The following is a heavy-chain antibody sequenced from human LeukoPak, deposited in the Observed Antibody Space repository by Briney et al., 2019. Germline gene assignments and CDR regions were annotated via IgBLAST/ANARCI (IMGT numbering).Heavy chain of an antibody. J-gene: IGHJ4*02. Sequence: GGSLRLSCTGSGFTFDDYAMYWVRQAPGNGLEWVSGISWNSGSMAYADSVKGRFTVSRDNARNSLYLEMSRLRLEDTALYYCTRGNYHNFLGNTSSYLDSWGQGTLVTVSS. CDR1: GFTFDDYA. CDR3: TRGNYHNFLGNTSSYLDS. D-gene: IGHD1-7*01. V-gene: IGHV3-9*01. CDR2: ISWNSGSM.